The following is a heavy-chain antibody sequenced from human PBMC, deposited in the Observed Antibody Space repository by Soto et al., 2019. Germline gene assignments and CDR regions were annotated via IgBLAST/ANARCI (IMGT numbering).Heavy chain of an antibody. J-gene: IGHJ6*01. CDR2: ISSSSSTI. CDR1: GFTFSSYS. CDR3: ARSRSSGWYGYYYGMDV. D-gene: IGHD6-19*01. Sequence: EVQLVESGGGLVQPGGSLRLSCAASGFTFSSYSMNWVRQAPGKGLEWVSYISSSSSTIYYADSVKGRFTIARDNAKNSLYLQMNSLRDEDTGVYYCARSRSSGWYGYYYGMDVWGQGTTVTVSS. V-gene: IGHV3-48*02.